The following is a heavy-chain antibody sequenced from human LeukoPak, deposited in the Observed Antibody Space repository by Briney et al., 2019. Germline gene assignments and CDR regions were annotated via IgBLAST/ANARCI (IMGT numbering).Heavy chain of an antibody. Sequence: QSGGSLRLSCAASGFTLSTYNMKWVRQAPRKGLEWVSGIRANGVTAYYADSVKGRFTISRDNSKNTVYLQMNSLRVEDTAVYYCANDLGWIQLNLGRGQGTLVTVSS. CDR3: ANDLGWIQLNLG. CDR1: GFTLSTYN. D-gene: IGHD5-18*01. J-gene: IGHJ4*02. V-gene: IGHV3-23*01. CDR2: IRANGVTA.